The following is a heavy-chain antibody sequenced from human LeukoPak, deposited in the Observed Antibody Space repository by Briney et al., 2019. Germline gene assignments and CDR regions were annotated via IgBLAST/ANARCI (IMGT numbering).Heavy chain of an antibody. V-gene: IGHV4-31*03. CDR1: GGSISSSSYY. Sequence: PSETLSLTCTVSGGSISSSSYYWSWIRQHPGKGLEWIGYIYYSGSTYYNPSLKSRVTISVDTSKNQFSLKLSSVTAADTAVYYCARIFEWDTNAFDIWGQGTMVTVSS. J-gene: IGHJ3*02. CDR3: ARIFEWDTNAFDI. D-gene: IGHD2-15*01. CDR2: IYYSGST.